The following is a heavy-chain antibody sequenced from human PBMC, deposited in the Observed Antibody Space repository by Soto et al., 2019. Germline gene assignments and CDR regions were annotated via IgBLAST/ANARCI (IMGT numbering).Heavy chain of an antibody. CDR1: NYILTANF. CDR3: ASHDPGARFDP. D-gene: IGHD1-1*01. V-gene: IGHV1-2*03. CDR2: INPNNGAT. Sequence: QVQLVQSGAEVKKLGASVKFSCKPPNYILTANFMHWLQKAPGQGLEWMGWINPNNGATHYGLSFQGRVTMTRDTSISTAYMELSSLRSDDTAVYYCASHDPGARFDPWGQGTLVIVSS. J-gene: IGHJ5*02.